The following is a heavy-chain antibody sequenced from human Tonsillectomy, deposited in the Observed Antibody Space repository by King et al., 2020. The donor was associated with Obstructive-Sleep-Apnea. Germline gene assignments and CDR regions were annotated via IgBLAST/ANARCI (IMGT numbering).Heavy chain of an antibody. CDR1: GGSISSYY. V-gene: IGHV4-4*07. Sequence: QLQESGPGLVKPSETLSLTCTVSGGSISSYYWSWIRQPAGKGLEWNGLFDPSGNTNSNPSLKSRVTMSVETSKNQFSLKLSSVTAADTAVYYCARGILYCSGGSCYLGAVDYWGQGTLVTVSS. D-gene: IGHD2-15*01. CDR3: ARGILYCSGGSCYLGAVDY. J-gene: IGHJ4*02. CDR2: FDPSGNT.